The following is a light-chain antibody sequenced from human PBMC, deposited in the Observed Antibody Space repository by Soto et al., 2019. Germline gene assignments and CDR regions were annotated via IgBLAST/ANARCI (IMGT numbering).Light chain of an antibody. V-gene: IGLV2-14*01. CDR2: QVS. CDR3: GPYTTSSPYV. CDR1: SSDLGGYNF. Sequence: QSALTQPASVSGSPGQSITISCTGTSSDLGGYNFVSWYQHHPGKAPKLMIYQVSNRPSGVSNRFSGSKSGNTASLTISGLQPENEADYSCGPYTTSSPYVFGTGTKVT. J-gene: IGLJ1*01.